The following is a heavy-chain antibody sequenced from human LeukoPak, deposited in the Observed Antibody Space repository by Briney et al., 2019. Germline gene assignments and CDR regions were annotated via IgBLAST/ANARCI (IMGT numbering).Heavy chain of an antibody. CDR2: FDPEDGET. CDR1: GYALTEFS. D-gene: IGHD6-13*01. Sequence: GASVKVSCKVSGYALTEFSMHWVRQAPGKGLEWMGGFDPEDGETIYAQKFQGRVTMTEDTSTDTAYMELSSLRSEDTAVYYCATDLGQAAAPGNWFDPWGQGTLVTVSS. CDR3: ATDLGQAAAPGNWFDP. J-gene: IGHJ5*02. V-gene: IGHV1-24*01.